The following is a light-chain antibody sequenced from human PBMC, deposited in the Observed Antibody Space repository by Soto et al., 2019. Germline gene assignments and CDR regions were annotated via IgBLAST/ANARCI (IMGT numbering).Light chain of an antibody. CDR2: DIS. CDR3: QQRTNWPRNT. CDR1: QIVSRH. V-gene: IGKV3-11*01. J-gene: IGKJ2*01. Sequence: EIVLTQSPATVSLSPGERATLSCRASQIVSRHLAWYQQKPGQAPSLLIYDISNRDTGVPARFSGSGSGTDFTLTISSLEPEDSAFSHSQQRTNWPRNTFGQGPKLEIK.